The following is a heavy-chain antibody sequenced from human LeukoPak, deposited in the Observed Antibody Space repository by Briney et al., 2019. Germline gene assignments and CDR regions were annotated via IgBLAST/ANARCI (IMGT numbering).Heavy chain of an antibody. CDR1: GFTFINYA. CDR2: ISGSGGST. CDR3: AKDGGGYDSSGYYYEVCDY. V-gene: IGHV3-23*01. D-gene: IGHD3-22*01. Sequence: GGSLRLSCAASGFTFINYAVTWVRQAPGKGLEWVSVISGSGGSTYYADSVKGRFTISRDNSKNTLYLQMNSLRAEDTAVYYCAKDGGGYDSSGYYYEVCDYWGQGTLVTVSS. J-gene: IGHJ4*02.